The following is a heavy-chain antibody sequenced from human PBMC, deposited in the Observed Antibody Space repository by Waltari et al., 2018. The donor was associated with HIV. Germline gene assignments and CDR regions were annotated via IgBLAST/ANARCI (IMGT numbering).Heavy chain of an antibody. CDR2: INPNSGGT. J-gene: IGHJ6*02. D-gene: IGHD6-19*01. Sequence: QVQLVQSGAEVKKPGASVKVSCKASGYTFTGYYMHWVRQAPGQGLEWMGWINPNSGGTNYAQKFQGWVTMTRDTSISTAYMELSRLRSDDTAVYYCARELEVSSGWYYYYYGMDVWGQGTTVTVSS. CDR1: GYTFTGYY. CDR3: ARELEVSSGWYYYYYGMDV. V-gene: IGHV1-2*04.